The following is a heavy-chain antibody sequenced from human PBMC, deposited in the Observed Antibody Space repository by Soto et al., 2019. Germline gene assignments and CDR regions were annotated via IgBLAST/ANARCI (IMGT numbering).Heavy chain of an antibody. D-gene: IGHD3-3*01. V-gene: IGHV3-23*01. CDR2: ISGSGGSS. CDR3: AKDLRITIFGVVPPGMDV. CDR1: GFAFSTYA. Sequence: PGGSLRLSCAASGFAFSTYAMTWVRQAPGKGLEWVSVISGSGGSSYYAASVKGRFTISRDNSKNTLYLQMNSLRAEDTAVYYCAKDLRITIFGVVPPGMDVWGQGTTVTVSS. J-gene: IGHJ6*02.